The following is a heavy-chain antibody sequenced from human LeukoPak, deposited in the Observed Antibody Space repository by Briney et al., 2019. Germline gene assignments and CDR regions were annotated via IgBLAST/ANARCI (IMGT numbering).Heavy chain of an antibody. CDR1: GGSFSGYY. V-gene: IGHV4-34*01. CDR2: INHSGST. CDR3: ARILRPNDAFDI. Sequence: PSETLSLTCAVYGGSFSGYYWSWIRQPPGKGLEWIGEINHSGSTNYNPSLKSRVTISVDTSKNQFSLKLSSVTAADTAVYYCARILRPNDAFDIWGQGTMVSVSS. J-gene: IGHJ3*02.